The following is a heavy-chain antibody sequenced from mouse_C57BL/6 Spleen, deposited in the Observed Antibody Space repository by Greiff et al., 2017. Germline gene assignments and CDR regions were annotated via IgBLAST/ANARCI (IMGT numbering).Heavy chain of an antibody. CDR2: IHPNSGST. J-gene: IGHJ2*01. V-gene: IGHV1-64*01. Sequence: QVQLKQPGAELVKPGASVKLSCKASGYTFTSYWMHWVKQRPGQGLEWIGMIHPNSGSTNYNEKFKSKATLTVDKSSSTAYMQLSSLTSEDSAVYDCARSYGSSFFDYWGQGTTLTVSS. CDR1: GYTFTSYW. CDR3: ARSYGSSFFDY. D-gene: IGHD1-1*01.